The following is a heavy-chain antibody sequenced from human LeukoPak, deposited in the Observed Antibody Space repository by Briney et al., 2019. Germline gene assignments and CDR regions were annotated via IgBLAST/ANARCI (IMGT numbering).Heavy chain of an antibody. Sequence: GGSLRLSCAASGFTFSSYSMSWVRQAPGKGLEWVSTIRSNGRDTYYADSVKGRFTISRDNPENTLFLEMNSLRAEDTAVYYCAKGGYTTCFDPWGQGTLVTVSS. CDR2: IRSNGRDT. CDR3: AKGGYTTCFDP. J-gene: IGHJ5*02. V-gene: IGHV3-23*01. CDR1: GFTFSSYS. D-gene: IGHD2-15*01.